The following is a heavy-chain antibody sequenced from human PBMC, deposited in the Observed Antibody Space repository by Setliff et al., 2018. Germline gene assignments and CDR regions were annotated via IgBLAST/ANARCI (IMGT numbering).Heavy chain of an antibody. Sequence: PGGSLRLSCAASGFTFSDYAMSWVRQAPGKGLEWVSAISGSGGSTYYADSVKGRFTISRDNSKNTLYLQMNSLRAEDTAVYYCAKASGDYNFWSGSKYYYYYYYMDVWGKGTTVTVPS. CDR1: GFTFSDYA. D-gene: IGHD3-3*01. V-gene: IGHV3-23*01. J-gene: IGHJ6*03. CDR3: AKASGDYNFWSGSKYYYYYYYMDV. CDR2: ISGSGGST.